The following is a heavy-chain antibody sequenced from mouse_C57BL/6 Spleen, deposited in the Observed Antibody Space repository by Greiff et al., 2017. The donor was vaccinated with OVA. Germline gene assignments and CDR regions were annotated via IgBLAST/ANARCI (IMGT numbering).Heavy chain of an antibody. CDR1: GYAFSSYW. D-gene: IGHD1-1*01. J-gene: IGHJ1*03. V-gene: IGHV1-80*01. CDR3: ARRLPSYYYGSSYGYFDV. Sequence: QVQLKQSGAELVKPGASVKISCKASGYAFSSYWMNWVKQRPGKGLEWIGQIYPGDGETNYNGKFKGKATLTADKSSSTAYMQLSSLTSEDSAVYFCARRLPSYYYGSSYGYFDVWGTGTTVTVSS. CDR2: IYPGDGET.